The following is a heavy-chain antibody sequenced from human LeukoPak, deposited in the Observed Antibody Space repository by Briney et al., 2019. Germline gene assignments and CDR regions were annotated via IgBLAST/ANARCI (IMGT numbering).Heavy chain of an antibody. Sequence: ASVTVSCKASGYTFTGYYMHWVRQAPGQGLEWMGWINPNSGGTNYAQKFQGRVTITSDTSISTAYMELSRLRSDDTAVYYCAREQGRDNWFDPGGQGTLVTVSS. CDR1: GYTFTGYY. CDR3: AREQGRDNWFDP. CDR2: INPNSGGT. D-gene: IGHD1-26*01. J-gene: IGHJ5*02. V-gene: IGHV1-2*02.